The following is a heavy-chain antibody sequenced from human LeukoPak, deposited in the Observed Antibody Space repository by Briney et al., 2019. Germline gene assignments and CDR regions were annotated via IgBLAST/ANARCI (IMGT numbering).Heavy chain of an antibody. V-gene: IGHV3-9*01. CDR1: GFTFDDYA. D-gene: IGHD3-10*01. Sequence: GRSLRLSCAASGFTFDDYAMHWVRHAPGKGLEWVSGISWNSGSIGYADSVKGRFTISRDNAKNSLYLQMNSLRAEDTAVYYCARDYRGATFDYWGQGTLVTVSS. J-gene: IGHJ4*02. CDR3: ARDYRGATFDY. CDR2: ISWNSGSI.